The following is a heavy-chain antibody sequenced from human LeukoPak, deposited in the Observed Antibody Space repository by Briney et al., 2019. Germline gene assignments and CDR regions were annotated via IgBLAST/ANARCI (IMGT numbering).Heavy chain of an antibody. CDR2: IYYSGST. J-gene: IGHJ4*02. CDR1: GGSISSGSYY. Sequence: SSETLSLTCTVSGGSISSGSYYWGWIRQPPGKGLEWIGSIYYSGSTYYKPSLKSRVTISLDTSKNQFSLKLSSVTAADTAVYYCARAYSPPQWSPFDYWGQGTLVTVSS. CDR3: ARAYSPPQWSPFDY. D-gene: IGHD6-13*01. V-gene: IGHV4-39*07.